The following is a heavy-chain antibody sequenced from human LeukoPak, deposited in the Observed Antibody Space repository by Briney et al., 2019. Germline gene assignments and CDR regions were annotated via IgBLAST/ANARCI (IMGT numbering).Heavy chain of an antibody. J-gene: IGHJ4*02. Sequence: PSETLSLTCTVSGGSLSSGGYSWSWIRQPPGKGLEWIGYIYHSGSTYYNPSLKSRVTISVDRSKNQFSLKLSSVTAADTAVYYCARNPASEAAAYYFDYWGQGTLVTVSS. D-gene: IGHD6-13*01. CDR2: IYHSGST. CDR3: ARNPASEAAAYYFDY. CDR1: GGSLSSGGYS. V-gene: IGHV4-30-2*01.